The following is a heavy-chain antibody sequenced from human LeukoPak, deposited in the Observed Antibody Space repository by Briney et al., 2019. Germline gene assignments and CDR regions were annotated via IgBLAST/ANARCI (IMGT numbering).Heavy chain of an antibody. CDR1: GFTFSSYW. CDR2: INSDGSST. Sequence: GGSLRLSCAASGFTFSSYWMHWVRQAPGKGLVWVSRINSDGSSTSYADSVKGRFTISRDNAKNTLYLQMNSLRAEDTAVYYCARRAAPEILYDILTGPDYWGQGTLVTVSS. J-gene: IGHJ4*02. CDR3: ARRAAPEILYDILTGPDY. D-gene: IGHD3-9*01. V-gene: IGHV3-74*01.